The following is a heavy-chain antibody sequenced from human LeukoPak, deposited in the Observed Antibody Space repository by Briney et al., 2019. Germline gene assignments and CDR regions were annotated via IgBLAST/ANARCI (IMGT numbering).Heavy chain of an antibody. D-gene: IGHD3-10*01. CDR1: GGSISSYY. J-gene: IGHJ4*02. CDR2: IYYSGST. V-gene: IGHV4-59*01. CDR3: ARTMEAEVGEYFDY. Sequence: PSETLSPTCTVSGGSISSYYWSWIRQPPGKGLEWIGYIYYSGSTNYNPSLKSRVTISVDTSKNQFSLKLSSVTAADTAVYYCARTMEAEVGEYFDYWGQGTLVTVSS.